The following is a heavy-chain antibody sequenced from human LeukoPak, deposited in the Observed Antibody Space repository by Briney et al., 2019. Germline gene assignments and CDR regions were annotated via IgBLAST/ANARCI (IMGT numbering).Heavy chain of an antibody. CDR3: ARDKGWIVARSITPYDYYYYMDV. Sequence: VASVKVSCKASGGTFSSYAISWVRQAPGQGLEWMGGIIPIFGTANYAQKFQGRVTITTDESTSTAYMELSSLRSEDTAVYYCARDKGWIVARSITPYDYYYYMDVWGKGTTVTVSS. J-gene: IGHJ6*03. V-gene: IGHV1-69*05. CDR2: IIPIFGTA. D-gene: IGHD3-22*01. CDR1: GGTFSSYA.